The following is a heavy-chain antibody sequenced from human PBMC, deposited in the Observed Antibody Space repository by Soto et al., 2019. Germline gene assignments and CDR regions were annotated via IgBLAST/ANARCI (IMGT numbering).Heavy chain of an antibody. D-gene: IGHD5-12*01. CDR1: GFTFSNAW. V-gene: IGHV3-15*01. CDR2: IKSKTDGGTT. J-gene: IGHJ4*02. CDR3: TTERSFSGKIDY. Sequence: EVQLVESGGGLVKPGGSLRLSCAASGFTFSNAWMSWVRQAPGKGLEWVGRIKSKTDGGTTDYAAPVKGRFTISRDDSKNTLYLQMNSLKTADTAVYYCTTERSFSGKIDYWGQGTLVTVSS.